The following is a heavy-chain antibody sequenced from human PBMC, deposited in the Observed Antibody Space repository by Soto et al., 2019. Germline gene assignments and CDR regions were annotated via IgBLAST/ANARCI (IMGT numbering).Heavy chain of an antibody. D-gene: IGHD3-10*01. Sequence: EVQLVESGGGLIQPGGSLRLSCAVSGFTVSNNYMSWVRQAPGKGLEGVSVIYSGGYTAYGDSVKGRFTISRDNSKNTLYLKKNSRGAATRAVYFGATQPGGGGYWGQGTLVTVSS. J-gene: IGHJ4*02. CDR2: IYSGGYT. CDR1: GFTVSNNY. V-gene: IGHV3-53*01. CDR3: ATQPGGGGY.